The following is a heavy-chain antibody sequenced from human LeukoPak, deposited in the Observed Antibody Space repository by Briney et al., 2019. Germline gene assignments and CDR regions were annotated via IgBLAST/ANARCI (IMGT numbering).Heavy chain of an antibody. CDR1: GDIVSSNSAA. D-gene: IGHD5-24*01. Sequence: SQTLSLTCAISGDIVSSNSAAWNWIRQSPSTGLEWLGRTYYRSKWYNDYAGSVKSRITINPDTSKNQFSPQVNSVTPEDTAVYYCARGGQGDGYSADEAFDIWGQGTMVTVSS. CDR3: ARGGQGDGYSADEAFDI. V-gene: IGHV6-1*01. J-gene: IGHJ3*02. CDR2: TYYRSKWYN.